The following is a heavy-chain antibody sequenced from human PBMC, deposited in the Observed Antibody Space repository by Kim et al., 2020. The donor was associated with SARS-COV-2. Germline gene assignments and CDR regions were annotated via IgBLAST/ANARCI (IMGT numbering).Heavy chain of an antibody. J-gene: IGHJ3*02. V-gene: IGHV3-9*01. CDR3: AKDSDSSSWYGFHAFDI. D-gene: IGHD6-13*01. Sequence: GGSLRLSCVASGLIFYEYGMQGGQNAPGKGLAWGSVISWNSGSIYYADSVKGRFTISRDNAKNSLYLQMNRLRPEDTALYYCAKDSDSSSWYGFHAFDIWGQGKMVTVSS. CDR2: ISWNSGSI. CDR1: GLIFYEYG.